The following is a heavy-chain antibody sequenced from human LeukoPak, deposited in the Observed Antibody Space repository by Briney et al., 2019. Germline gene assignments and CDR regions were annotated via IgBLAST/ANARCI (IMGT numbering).Heavy chain of an antibody. CDR2: INHSGST. D-gene: IGHD3-10*01. J-gene: IGHJ3*02. V-gene: IGHV4-39*07. CDR1: GGSISSSSYY. CDR3: ARGLQIWAHAFDI. Sequence: KTSETLSLTCTVSGGSISSSSYYWSWIRQPPGKGLEWIGEINHSGSTNYNPSLKSRVTISVDTSKNQFSLKLSSVTAADTAVYHCARGLQIWAHAFDIWGQGTMVTVSS.